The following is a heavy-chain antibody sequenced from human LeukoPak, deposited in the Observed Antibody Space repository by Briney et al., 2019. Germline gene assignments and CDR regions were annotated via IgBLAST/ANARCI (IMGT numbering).Heavy chain of an antibody. D-gene: IGHD6-6*01. CDR1: GFTFSSYA. J-gene: IGHJ4*02. Sequence: PGGSLRLSCAASGFTFSSYAMSWVRQAPGKGLEWVAVISYDGSNKYYADSVKGRFTISRDNSKNTLYLQMNSLRAEDTAVYYCARGTIAARLRLDYWGQGTLVTVSS. V-gene: IGHV3-30*01. CDR3: ARGTIAARLRLDY. CDR2: ISYDGSNK.